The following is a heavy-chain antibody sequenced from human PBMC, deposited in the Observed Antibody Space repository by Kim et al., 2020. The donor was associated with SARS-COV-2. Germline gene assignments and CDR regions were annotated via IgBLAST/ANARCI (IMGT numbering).Heavy chain of an antibody. D-gene: IGHD3-10*01. CDR1: GFTFSSYG. V-gene: IGHV3-33*05. Sequence: GGSLRLSCAASGFTFSSYGMHWVRQAPGKGLEWVAVISYDGSNKYYADSVKGRFTISRDNSKNTLYLQMNSLRAEDTAVYYCARVPYGSGSYLGMDVWGQGTTVTVSS. CDR3: ARVPYGSGSYLGMDV. CDR2: ISYDGSNK. J-gene: IGHJ6*02.